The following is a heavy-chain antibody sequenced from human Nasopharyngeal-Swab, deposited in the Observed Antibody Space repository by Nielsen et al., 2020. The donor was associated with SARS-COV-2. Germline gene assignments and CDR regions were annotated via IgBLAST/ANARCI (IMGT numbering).Heavy chain of an antibody. CDR2: IYYSGST. CDR1: GGSVSSGSYY. V-gene: IGHV4-61*01. CDR3: ARGVGDGYNKVWFDP. D-gene: IGHD5-24*01. J-gene: IGHJ5*02. Sequence: SATLSLTCTVSGGSVSSGSYYWSWIRQPPGKGLEWIGYIYYSGSTNYNPSLKSRVTISVDTSKNQFSLKLSSVTAADTAVYYCARGVGDGYNKVWFDPWGQGTLVTVSS.